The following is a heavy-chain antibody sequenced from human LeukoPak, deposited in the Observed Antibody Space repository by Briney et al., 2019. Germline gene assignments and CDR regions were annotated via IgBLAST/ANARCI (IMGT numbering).Heavy chain of an antibody. CDR2: ISDSDDNT. CDR1: GFTFSSYA. CDR3: AKDRDPPRAGYNLGGFDY. V-gene: IGHV3-23*01. Sequence: GGSLRLSCAASGFTFSSYAMSWVRQAPGKGLEWVSAISDSDDNTYHADSVKGRFTISRDNSKNTLYLRMNSLRAEDTAVYYCAKDRDPPRAGYNLGGFDYWGQGTLVSVSS. D-gene: IGHD5-24*01. J-gene: IGHJ4*02.